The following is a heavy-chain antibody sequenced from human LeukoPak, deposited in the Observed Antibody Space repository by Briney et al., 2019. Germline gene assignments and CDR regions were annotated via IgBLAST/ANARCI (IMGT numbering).Heavy chain of an antibody. CDR3: AKKPTGFSTY. CDR2: ITSSGDGT. CDR1: GFTFSIYA. D-gene: IGHD3/OR15-3a*01. V-gene: IGHV3-23*01. J-gene: IGHJ4*02. Sequence: GGSLRLSCAASGFTFSIYAMSWVRQAPGKGLQWVSSITSSGDGTYYADSVKGRFTISRDNSENMLYLQMNSLRVEDTAVYYCAKKPTGFSTYWGQGTLVTVSS.